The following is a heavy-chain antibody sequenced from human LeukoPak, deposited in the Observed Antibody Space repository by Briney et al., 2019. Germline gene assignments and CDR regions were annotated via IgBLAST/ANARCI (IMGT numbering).Heavy chain of an antibody. CDR1: GYTFTSYG. CDR3: ARARYSSGWYDENPRFDY. CDR2: ISAYNGNT. D-gene: IGHD6-19*01. Sequence: ASVKVSCKASGYTFTSYGISWVRQAPGQGLEWMGWISAYNGNTNYAQKLQGRVTMTTDTSTSTAYMELRSLRSDDTAVYYCARARYSSGWYDENPRFDYWGQGTLVTVSS. J-gene: IGHJ4*02. V-gene: IGHV1-18*01.